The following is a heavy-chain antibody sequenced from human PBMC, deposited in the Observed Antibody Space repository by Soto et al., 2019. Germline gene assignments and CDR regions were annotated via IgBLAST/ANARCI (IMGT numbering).Heavy chain of an antibody. CDR1: GFTFSNYA. CDR3: ARDVWELVRGFDP. V-gene: IGHV3-23*01. J-gene: IGHJ5*02. Sequence: EVQLLESGGGLVQPGGSLRLSCAVSGFTFSNYAMSWVRQAPGKGLEWVSAISGSGNITNYADSVKGRFTISRDNSKNTVYLQMNSLRAEDTAVYYCARDVWELVRGFDPWGQGTLVTVSS. CDR2: ISGSGNIT. D-gene: IGHD3-10*01.